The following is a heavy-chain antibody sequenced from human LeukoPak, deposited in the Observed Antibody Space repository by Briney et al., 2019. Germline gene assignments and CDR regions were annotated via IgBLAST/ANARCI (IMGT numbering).Heavy chain of an antibody. CDR1: GGSISSGDYY. Sequence: PSQTLSLTCTVSGGSISSGDYYWSWIRQPPGKGLEWIGYVYYSGSTYYNPSLKSRVTISVDTSKNQFSQKLSSVTAADTAVYYCARTDGYKAHYFDYWGQGTLVTVSS. D-gene: IGHD5-24*01. CDR2: VYYSGST. CDR3: ARTDGYKAHYFDY. V-gene: IGHV4-30-4*01. J-gene: IGHJ4*02.